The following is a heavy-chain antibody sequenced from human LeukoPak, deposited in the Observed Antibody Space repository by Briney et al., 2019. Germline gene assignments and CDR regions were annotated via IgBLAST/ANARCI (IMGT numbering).Heavy chain of an antibody. CDR3: ARSPNSGYDPFDY. CDR2: IYYTGST. Sequence: SETLSLTCSVSGGSISSLYWSWIRQPPGKGLEWIGYIYYTGSTNYNPSLKSRVTMFVDMSKNQFSLKLSSVTAADTAVYYCARSPNSGYDPFDYWGQGTLVIVSS. V-gene: IGHV4-59*08. D-gene: IGHD5-12*01. CDR1: GGSISSLY. J-gene: IGHJ4*02.